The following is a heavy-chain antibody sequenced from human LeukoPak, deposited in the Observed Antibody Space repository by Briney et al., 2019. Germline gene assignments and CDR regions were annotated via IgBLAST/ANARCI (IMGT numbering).Heavy chain of an antibody. CDR2: IKEDGSER. D-gene: IGHD4-17*01. Sequence: PGGSLRLSCAASGFTFSSYWMSWVRQAPGKGLEWVANIKEDGSERYYVDSVKGRFTISRDNAKNSLYLQMNSLRAEDTAVYYCVGATVTFYYYYMDVWGKGTTVTISS. CDR1: GFTFSSYW. J-gene: IGHJ6*03. CDR3: VGATVTFYYYYMDV. V-gene: IGHV3-7*03.